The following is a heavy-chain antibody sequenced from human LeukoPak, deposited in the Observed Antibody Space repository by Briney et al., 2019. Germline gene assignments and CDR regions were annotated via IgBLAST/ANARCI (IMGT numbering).Heavy chain of an antibody. CDR3: ARGRIPQY. Sequence: PSETLSLTCAVYGGSSSGYYWSWIRQPPGKGLEWIGEINHSGSTNYNPSLKSRVTISVDTSKNQFSLKLSSVTAADTAVYYCARGRIPQYWGQGTLVTVSS. J-gene: IGHJ4*02. CDR2: INHSGST. CDR1: GGSSSGYY. V-gene: IGHV4-34*01. D-gene: IGHD2-15*01.